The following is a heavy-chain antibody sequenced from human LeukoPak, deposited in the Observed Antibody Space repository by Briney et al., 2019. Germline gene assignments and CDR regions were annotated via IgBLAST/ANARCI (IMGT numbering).Heavy chain of an antibody. J-gene: IGHJ4*02. CDR1: GHTFTSYG. CDR2: ISAYNGNT. Sequence: ASVKVSCKASGHTFTSYGISWVRQAPGQGLEWMGWISAYNGNTNYAQKLQGRVTMTTDTSTSTAYMELRSLRSDDTAVYYCARDFQIVATTSFDYWGQGTLVTVSS. CDR3: ARDFQIVATTSFDY. V-gene: IGHV1-18*04. D-gene: IGHD5-12*01.